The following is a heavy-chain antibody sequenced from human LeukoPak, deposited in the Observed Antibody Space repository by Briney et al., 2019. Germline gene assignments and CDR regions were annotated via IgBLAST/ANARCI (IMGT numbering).Heavy chain of an antibody. D-gene: IGHD6-13*01. Sequence: SETLSLTCTVSSDSISTNYWSWIRQPPGQGLEWIGYTSYSGNANYNPSLKSRVTISIDTSNNQFSLRLNSVSAADTAVYCCARTVYSSSWYKWAYFDCWGQGTLVTVSS. CDR1: SDSISTNY. V-gene: IGHV4-59*01. CDR3: ARTVYSSSWYKWAYFDC. J-gene: IGHJ4*02. CDR2: TSYSGNA.